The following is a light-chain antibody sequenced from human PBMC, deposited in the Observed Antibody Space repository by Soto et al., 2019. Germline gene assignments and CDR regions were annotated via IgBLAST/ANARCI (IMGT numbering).Light chain of an antibody. CDR3: QQSSNVFFT. Sequence: DVQMTQSPSSLSASVGDRVTITCRSSKSISTYLNWYQQKPGKAPKLLIYAASRLQGGVPSSFSGSGSGTDFTLTISNLQPEDFATYYFQQSSNVFFTFGPRTKVNIK. V-gene: IGKV1-39*01. J-gene: IGKJ3*01. CDR2: AAS. CDR1: KSISTY.